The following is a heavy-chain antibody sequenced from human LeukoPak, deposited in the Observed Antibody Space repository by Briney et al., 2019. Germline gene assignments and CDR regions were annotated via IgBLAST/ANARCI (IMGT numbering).Heavy chain of an antibody. V-gene: IGHV3-30*04. Sequence: GGSLRLSCAASGFTFSSYAMHWVRQAPGKGLEWVAVISYDGSNEYYADSVKGRFTISRDNSKNTLYLQMNSLRAEDTAVYYCASQVVVVTAIQANRDYWGQGTLVTASS. CDR1: GFTFSSYA. D-gene: IGHD2-21*02. J-gene: IGHJ4*02. CDR3: ASQVVVVTAIQANRDY. CDR2: ISYDGSNE.